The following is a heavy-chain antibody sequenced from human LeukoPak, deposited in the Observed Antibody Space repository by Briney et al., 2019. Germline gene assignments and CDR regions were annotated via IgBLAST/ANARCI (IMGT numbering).Heavy chain of an antibody. CDR1: GGSISSSSYY. J-gene: IGHJ4*02. V-gene: IGHV4-39*01. CDR3: ARERGYSCGADY. D-gene: IGHD5-18*01. Sequence: SETLSLTCTVSGGSISSSSYYWGWIRQPPGKGLEWIGSIYYSGSTYYNPSLKSRVTISVDTSKNQFSLKLSSVTAADTAVYYCARERGYSCGADYWGQGTLVTVSS. CDR2: IYYSGST.